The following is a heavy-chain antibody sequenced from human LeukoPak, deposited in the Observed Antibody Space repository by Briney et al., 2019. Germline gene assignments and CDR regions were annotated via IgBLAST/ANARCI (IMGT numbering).Heavy chain of an antibody. V-gene: IGHV4-34*01. CDR2: INHSGST. Sequence: SETLSLTCDVYYGSFSGYYWSWIRQSPGKGLEWIGEINHSGSTNYNPSLKSRLIISADMSKNQLSLKLSSVTAADTAVYYCAATITGEDLYYFDYWGQGTLVTVSS. J-gene: IGHJ4*02. CDR1: YGSFSGYY. D-gene: IGHD7-27*01. CDR3: AATITGEDLYYFDY.